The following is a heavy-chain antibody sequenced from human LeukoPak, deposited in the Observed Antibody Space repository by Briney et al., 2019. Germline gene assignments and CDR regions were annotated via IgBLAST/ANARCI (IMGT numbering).Heavy chain of an antibody. CDR1: GFTFSNYA. CDR3: ARGSGAVAGTEFDY. CDR2: ISSSGSTI. Sequence: PGGSLRLSCAASGFTFSNYAMSWVRQAPGKGLEWVSYISSSGSTIYYADSVKGRFTISRDNAKNSLYLQMNSLRAEDTAVYYCARGSGAVAGTEFDYWGQGTLVTVSS. D-gene: IGHD6-19*01. J-gene: IGHJ4*02. V-gene: IGHV3-48*03.